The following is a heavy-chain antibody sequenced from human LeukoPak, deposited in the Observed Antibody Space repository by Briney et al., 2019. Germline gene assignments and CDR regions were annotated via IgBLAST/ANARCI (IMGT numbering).Heavy chain of an antibody. J-gene: IGHJ6*02. CDR1: GFGFGQYK. D-gene: IGHD3-22*01. Sequence: QAGGSLRLSCAASGFGFGQYKMNWVRQAPGKGLEWIAYISVRAGTIYYGDSAEGRFTISRDDAKNSLYLQMNGLRVEDTAIYYCAKDFPHYYEVPHGMDVWGQGTTVTV. CDR2: ISVRAGTI. CDR3: AKDFPHYYEVPHGMDV. V-gene: IGHV3-48*03.